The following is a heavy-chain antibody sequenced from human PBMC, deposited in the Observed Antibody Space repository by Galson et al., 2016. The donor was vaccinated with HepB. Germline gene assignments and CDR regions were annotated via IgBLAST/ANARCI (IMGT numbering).Heavy chain of an antibody. CDR3: AREGWYLDY. D-gene: IGHD2-15*01. J-gene: IGHJ3*01. CDR1: GYTFKSFG. CDR2: ISAHNGNT. V-gene: IGHV1-18*01. Sequence: SVKVSCKASGYTFKSFGISWVRQAPGQGLEWLGWISAHNGNTNYAQTLQGRVTMTTDAFKTTAYRELRSLRSDDTAVYYCAREGWYLDYWGQGTMVTVSS.